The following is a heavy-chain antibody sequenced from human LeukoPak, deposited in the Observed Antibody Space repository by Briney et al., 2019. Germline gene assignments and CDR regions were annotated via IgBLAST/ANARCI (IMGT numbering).Heavy chain of an antibody. CDR2: INHSGST. J-gene: IGHJ4*02. CDR3: ARPRGATVTSSLGY. Sequence: PSETLSLTCAVYGGSFSGYYWSWIRQPPGKGLEWIGEINHSGSTNYNPSLKSRVTISVDTSKNQFSLKLSSVTAADTAVYYCARPRGATVTSSLGYWGQGTLVTVSS. V-gene: IGHV4-34*01. D-gene: IGHD4-17*01. CDR1: GGSFSGYY.